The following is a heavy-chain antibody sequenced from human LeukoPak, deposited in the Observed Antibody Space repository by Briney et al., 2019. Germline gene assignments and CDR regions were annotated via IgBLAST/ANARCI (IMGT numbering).Heavy chain of an antibody. D-gene: IGHD2-2*01. Sequence: PSETLSLTCTVSGGSISSGSYYWSWIRQPAGKGLEWIGRIYSSGSTNYNPSLKSRVTISVDTSKNQFSLKLSSVTAADTAVYYCARGLVVPAADTYYYYYYMDVWGKGTTVTISS. V-gene: IGHV4-61*02. CDR3: ARGLVVPAADTYYYYYYMDV. CDR2: IYSSGST. J-gene: IGHJ6*03. CDR1: GGSISSGSYY.